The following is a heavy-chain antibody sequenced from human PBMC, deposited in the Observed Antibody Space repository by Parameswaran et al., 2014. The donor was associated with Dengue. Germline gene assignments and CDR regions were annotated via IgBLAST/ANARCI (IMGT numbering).Heavy chain of an antibody. J-gene: IGHJ5*02. CDR3: ARGPPHYSSSWWYDWFDP. D-gene: IGHD6-13*01. V-gene: IGHV1-69*01. Sequence: WVRQAPGQGLEWMGGIIPIFGTANYAQKFQGRVTITADESTSTAYMELSSLRSEDTAVYYCARGPPHYSSSWWYDWFDPWGQGTLVTVSS. CDR2: IIPIFGTA.